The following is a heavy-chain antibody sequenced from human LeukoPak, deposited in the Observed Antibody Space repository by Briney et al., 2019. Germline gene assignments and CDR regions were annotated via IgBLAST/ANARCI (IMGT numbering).Heavy chain of an antibody. Sequence: SETLSLTCAVYGGSFSGYYWSWIRQPPGKGLEWIGEINHSGSTNYNPSLKSRVTISVDTSKDQFSLKLSSVTAADTAVYYCARQTNWKVAFDIWGQGTMVTVSS. CDR1: GGSFSGYY. CDR3: ARQTNWKVAFDI. J-gene: IGHJ3*02. D-gene: IGHD1-1*01. V-gene: IGHV4-34*01. CDR2: INHSGST.